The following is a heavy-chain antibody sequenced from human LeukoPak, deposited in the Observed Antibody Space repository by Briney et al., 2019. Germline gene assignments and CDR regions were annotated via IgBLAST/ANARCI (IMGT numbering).Heavy chain of an antibody. CDR3: ARVRAYVGYDSCFDY. V-gene: IGHV1-46*01. J-gene: IGHJ4*02. D-gene: IGHD5-12*01. Sequence: ASVKVSCKASGYTFTSYYMHWVRQAPGQGLEWMGIINPSDGSTSYAQKFQGRVTMTRDTSTSTVYMELSSLRSEDTAMYYCARVRAYVGYDSCFDYWGQGTLVTASS. CDR2: INPSDGST. CDR1: GYTFTSYY.